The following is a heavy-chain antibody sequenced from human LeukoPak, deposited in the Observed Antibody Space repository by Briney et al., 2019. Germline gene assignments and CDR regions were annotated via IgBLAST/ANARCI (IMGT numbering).Heavy chain of an antibody. D-gene: IGHD5-24*01. J-gene: IGHJ4*02. CDR1: AGSISSGSYD. CDR3: ARDPALDGYNYFDY. V-gene: IGHV4-61*02. CDR2: IYTSGST. Sequence: SQTLSLTCTVAAGSISSGSYDWSWLRQPAGKGLEWIGRIYTSGSTNYNPSLESRVTISVDTSKNQYSLKLSSVTAADTAVYYCARDPALDGYNYFDYWGQGALVTVSS.